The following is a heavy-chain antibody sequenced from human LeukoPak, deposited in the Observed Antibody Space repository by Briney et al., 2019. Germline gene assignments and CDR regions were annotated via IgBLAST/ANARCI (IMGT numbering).Heavy chain of an antibody. J-gene: IGHJ4*02. CDR1: GFTFSSYA. CDR3: TNSGWQTAYFDY. V-gene: IGHV3-30*04. CDR2: ISYDGSNK. D-gene: IGHD6-19*01. Sequence: GRSLRLSCAAPGFTFSSYAMSWVRQAPGKGLEWVAVISYDGSNKYYADSVKGRFTISRDNSRNTLYLQMNSLEGEDTAVYYCTNSGWQTAYFDYWGQGTLVTVSS.